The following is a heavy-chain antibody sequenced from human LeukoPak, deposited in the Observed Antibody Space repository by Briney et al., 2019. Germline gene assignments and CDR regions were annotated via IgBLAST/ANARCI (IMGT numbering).Heavy chain of an antibody. CDR3: ARDRRSESYSRVSGVGRFDP. CDR2: IYYSGST. D-gene: IGHD1-26*01. Sequence: SETLSLTCTVSGGSIRTISYYWGWIRQPPGKGLEWIGSIYYSGSTYYNPSLKSRVTISVDTSKNQFSLKLSSVTAADTAVYYCARDRRSESYSRVSGVGRFDPWGQGTLVTVSS. CDR1: GGSIRTISYY. V-gene: IGHV4-39*07. J-gene: IGHJ5*02.